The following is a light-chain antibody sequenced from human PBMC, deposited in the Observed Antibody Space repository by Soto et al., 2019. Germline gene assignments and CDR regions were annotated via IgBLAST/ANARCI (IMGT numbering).Light chain of an antibody. V-gene: IGKV3-15*01. CDR2: GAS. CDR1: QSVSSN. CDR3: QQYNNWPRT. Sequence: EVVMTQSPATLSVSPGERATLSCRASQSVSSNLAWYQQKPGQAPRLLIYGASTRATGIPARFSGSGSGTEFTLTNSSLHSEDFAVYYCQQYNNWPRTFGQGTKLEI. J-gene: IGKJ2*02.